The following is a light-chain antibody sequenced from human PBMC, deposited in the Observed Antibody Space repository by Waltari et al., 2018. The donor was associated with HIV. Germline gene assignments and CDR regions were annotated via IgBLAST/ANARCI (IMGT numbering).Light chain of an antibody. V-gene: IGLV2-23*02. CDR1: SSDVGGYNY. CDR3: CSYAGSSTVV. CDR2: DVS. Sequence: QSALTQPASVSGSPGQSITISCTGTSSDVGGYNYVSWYQQHPGKAPKPMIYDVSKRPAGVSTRFSGSKSGNTASLTISGLQAEDEADYYCCSYAGSSTVVFGGGTKLTVL. J-gene: IGLJ2*01.